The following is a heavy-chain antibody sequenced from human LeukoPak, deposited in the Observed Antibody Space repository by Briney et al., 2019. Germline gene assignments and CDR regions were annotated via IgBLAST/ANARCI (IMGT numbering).Heavy chain of an antibody. CDR2: IIPILGIA. Sequence: GASVKVSCKASGGTFSSYAISWVRQAPGQGLEWMGRIIPILGIANYAQKFQGRVTITADKSTSTAYMELSSLRSEDTAVYYCARTGLGAVAYYFDYWGQGTLVTVSS. CDR1: GGTFSSYA. J-gene: IGHJ4*02. V-gene: IGHV1-69*04. CDR3: ARTGLGAVAYYFDY. D-gene: IGHD6-19*01.